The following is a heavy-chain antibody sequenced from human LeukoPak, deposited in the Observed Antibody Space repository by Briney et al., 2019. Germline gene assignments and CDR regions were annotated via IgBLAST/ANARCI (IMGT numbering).Heavy chain of an antibody. Sequence: SETLSLTCTVSGGSISSYYWSWIRQPPGKGLGWIGYIYYSGSTNYNPSLKSRVTISVDTSKNQFSLKLSSVTAADTAVYYCAREGSSGWEGFDYWGRGTLVTVSS. D-gene: IGHD6-19*01. J-gene: IGHJ4*02. CDR3: AREGSSGWEGFDY. CDR2: IYYSGST. CDR1: GGSISSYY. V-gene: IGHV4-59*01.